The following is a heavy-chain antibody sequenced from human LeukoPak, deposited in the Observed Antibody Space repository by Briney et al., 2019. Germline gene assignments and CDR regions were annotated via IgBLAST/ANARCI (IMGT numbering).Heavy chain of an antibody. CDR1: GFTFSSYA. J-gene: IGHJ4*02. Sequence: QAGGSLRLSCAASGFTFSSYAMSWVRQAPGKGLEWVSAISGSGGSTYYADSVKGRFTISRDNSKNTLYLQMNSLRAEDTAVYYCAKDPYSSGWYGVVWALTATPDYWGQGTLVTVSS. D-gene: IGHD6-19*01. CDR2: ISGSGGST. CDR3: AKDPYSSGWYGVVWALTATPDY. V-gene: IGHV3-23*01.